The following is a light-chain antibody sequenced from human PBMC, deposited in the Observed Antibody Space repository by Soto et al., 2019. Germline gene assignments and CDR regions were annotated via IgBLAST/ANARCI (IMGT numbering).Light chain of an antibody. CDR1: QSVSSN. CDR3: HHYNNWPPYT. CDR2: GAS. Sequence: EVLITPSPATLSVSPGERATLSCRASQSVSSNLAWYQQKPGQAPRLLIYGASTRAAGIPARFSGSGSATEFTLTISSLQSEDFAVYYCHHYNNWPPYTFCQGTKVDIK. V-gene: IGKV3D-15*01. J-gene: IGKJ2*01.